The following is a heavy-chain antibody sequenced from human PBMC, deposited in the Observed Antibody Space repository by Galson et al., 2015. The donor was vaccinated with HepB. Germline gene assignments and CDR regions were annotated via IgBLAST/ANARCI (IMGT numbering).Heavy chain of an antibody. V-gene: IGHV3-11*06. D-gene: IGHD4-11*01. CDR2: ISSSSSYT. CDR3: AREVGPYSNYYYYYYYYMDV. CDR1: GFTFSDYY. J-gene: IGHJ6*03. Sequence: SLRLSCAASGFTFSDYYMSWIRQAPGKGLEWVSYISSSSSYTNYADSVKGRFTISRDNAKNSLYLQMNSLRAEDTAVYYCAREVGPYSNYYYYYYYYMDVWGKGTTVTVSS.